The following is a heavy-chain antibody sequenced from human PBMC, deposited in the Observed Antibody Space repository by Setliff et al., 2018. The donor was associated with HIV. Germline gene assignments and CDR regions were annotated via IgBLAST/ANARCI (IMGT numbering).Heavy chain of an antibody. J-gene: IGHJ4*02. CDR3: ARQDIFYFDS. V-gene: IGHV4-4*08. CDR1: GGPISSYY. CDR2: IYTSGSV. D-gene: IGHD2-21*01. Sequence: SETLSLTCTVSGGPISSYYWSWIRQPPGKGLEWIGYIYTSGSVNYNPSLNSRVTISIDTTKNQFSLHLTSVTAADTAVYFCARQDIFYFDSWGQGTLVTVSS.